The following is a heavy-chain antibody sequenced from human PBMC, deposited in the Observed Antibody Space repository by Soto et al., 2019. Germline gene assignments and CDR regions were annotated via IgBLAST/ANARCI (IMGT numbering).Heavy chain of an antibody. CDR1: GYSIRNGYY. D-gene: IGHD2-21*02. CDR2: IYHSGST. CDR3: ARVGPYCGGDCYSPPP. V-gene: IGHV4-38-2*01. Sequence: SETLSLTCAVSGYSIRNGYYWGWIRQPPGKGLVWIGTIYHSGSTYYNPSLKSRVTISVDASENHFSLKLSSVTAADTAVYYCARVGPYCGGDCYSPPPWGQGTLVTVSS. J-gene: IGHJ5*02.